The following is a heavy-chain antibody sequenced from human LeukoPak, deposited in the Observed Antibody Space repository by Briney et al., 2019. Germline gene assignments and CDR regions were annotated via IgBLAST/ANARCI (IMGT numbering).Heavy chain of an antibody. Sequence: GGSLRLSCAASGFTFDDYAMHWVRQAPGKGLEWVSGISWNSGSIGYADSVKGRFTISRDNSKNRLYLQMNSLRAEDTAVYYCAKSIGGGFSIPADYWGQGTLVTVSS. CDR2: ISWNSGSI. CDR3: AKSIGGGFSIPADY. J-gene: IGHJ4*02. D-gene: IGHD2/OR15-2a*01. CDR1: GFTFDDYA. V-gene: IGHV3-9*01.